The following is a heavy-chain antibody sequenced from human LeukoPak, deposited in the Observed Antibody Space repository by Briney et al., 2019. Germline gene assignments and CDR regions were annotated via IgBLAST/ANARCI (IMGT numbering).Heavy chain of an antibody. CDR3: ARDGVFSSDFDY. J-gene: IGHJ4*02. V-gene: IGHV3-21*01. D-gene: IGHD3-16*01. Sequence: PGGSLRLSCAASGFTFSSYSMNWVRQAPGKGLEWVSSISSSSSYIYYADSVKGRFTISRDNAKNSLYLQMNSLRAEDTAVYYRARDGVFSSDFDYWGQGTLVTVSS. CDR1: GFTFSSYS. CDR2: ISSSSSYI.